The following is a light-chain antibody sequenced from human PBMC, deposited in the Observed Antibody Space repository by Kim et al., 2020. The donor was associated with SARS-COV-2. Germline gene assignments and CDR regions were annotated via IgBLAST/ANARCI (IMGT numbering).Light chain of an antibody. CDR1: QSVLYSSNNKNY. Sequence: DIVMNQSPDSLAASSGERATINCKSSQSVLYSSNNKNYLAWYQQKPGQPPKLLIYWASTRESGVPDRFSGSGSGTDFTLTISSLQAEDVAVYYCQQYYSSPPTFGQGTKLDIK. CDR2: WAS. J-gene: IGKJ1*01. CDR3: QQYYSSPPT. V-gene: IGKV4-1*01.